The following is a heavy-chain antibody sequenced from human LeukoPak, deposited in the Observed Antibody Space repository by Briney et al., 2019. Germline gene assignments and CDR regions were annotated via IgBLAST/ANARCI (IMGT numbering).Heavy chain of an antibody. D-gene: IGHD6-13*01. CDR1: RYTFTRYD. Sequence: ASVKDSCKASRYTFTRYDINGVRQATGQGVEWMGWMNHNRGNTGYAQKFQGRATMTRNTSISTAYMELSRLRSEDTAVYYCARGAAAASVWGQGTLVTVSS. CDR3: ARGAAAASV. J-gene: IGHJ4*02. V-gene: IGHV1-8*01. CDR2: MNHNRGNT.